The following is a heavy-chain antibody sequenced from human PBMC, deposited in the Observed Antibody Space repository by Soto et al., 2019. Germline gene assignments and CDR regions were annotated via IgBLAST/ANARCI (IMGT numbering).Heavy chain of an antibody. CDR1: GYTFTSYY. J-gene: IGHJ6*02. V-gene: IGHV1-46*01. CDR2: FNPTGDTA. CDR3: AIGGRIVDTGIGYYYCHAMDV. Sequence: QVQLVQSGAEVKKPGASVKASCKASGYTFTSYYIHWVRQAPGQGLEWMGIFNPTGDTASYAQKLQGRVIMTRDTSTGTAYMELGSLRSEDTAVYYCAIGGRIVDTGIGYYYCHAMDVWGQGTTVTVS. D-gene: IGHD5-18*01.